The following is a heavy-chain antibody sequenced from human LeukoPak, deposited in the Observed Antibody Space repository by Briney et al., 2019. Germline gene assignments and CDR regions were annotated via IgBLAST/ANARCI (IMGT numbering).Heavy chain of an antibody. Sequence: SETLSLTCAVYGGSFSGYYWSWIRQPPGKGLEWIGEINHSGSTNYNPSLKSRVTISVDTSKNQFSLKLSSVTAADTAVYYCARELAAALRWFDPWGQGTLVTVSS. J-gene: IGHJ5*02. CDR1: GGSFSGYY. CDR3: ARELAAALRWFDP. D-gene: IGHD6-13*01. V-gene: IGHV4-34*01. CDR2: INHSGST.